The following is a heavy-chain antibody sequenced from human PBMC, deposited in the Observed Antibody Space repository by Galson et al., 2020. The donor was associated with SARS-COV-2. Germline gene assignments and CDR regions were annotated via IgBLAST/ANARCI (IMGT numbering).Heavy chain of an antibody. V-gene: IGHV4-39*07. CDR2: IYSSGSR. D-gene: IGHD1-26*01. CDR3: ARGHKYEEWGVTHYHYAIDV. CDR1: GVSISSITDY. J-gene: IGHJ6*02. Sequence: ASETLSLTCTVSGVSISSITDYWAWIRQPPGKGLEWIGTIYSSGSRYYKSSLESRVTISLDTSKSQFSLQLSSVTTAETAVYYCARGHKYEEWGVTHYHYAIDVWGQGTTVTVSS.